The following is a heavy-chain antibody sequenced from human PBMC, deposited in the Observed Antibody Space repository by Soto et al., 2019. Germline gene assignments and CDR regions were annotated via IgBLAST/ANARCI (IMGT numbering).Heavy chain of an antibody. Sequence: PGGSLRLSCAASGFTFSSYAMSWVRQAPGKGLEWVSAISGSGGSTYYADSVKGRFTISRDNSKNTLYLQMNSLRAEDTAVYYCAKDPGPGTTGTTHYYYGMDVWGQGTTVTVSS. J-gene: IGHJ6*02. V-gene: IGHV3-23*01. CDR2: ISGSGGST. CDR1: GFTFSSYA. CDR3: AKDPGPGTTGTTHYYYGMDV. D-gene: IGHD1-1*01.